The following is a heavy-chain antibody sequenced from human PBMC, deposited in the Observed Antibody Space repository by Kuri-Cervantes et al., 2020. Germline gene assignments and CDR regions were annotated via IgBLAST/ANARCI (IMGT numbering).Heavy chain of an antibody. V-gene: IGHV1-2*02. CDR2: INPNSGGT. Sequence: ASVKVSCKASGYTFTGYYMHWVRQAPGQGLEWMGWINPNSGGTTYAQKFQGRVTMTRDTSISTAYMELSRLRSDDTAVYYCARDFAPDRIPQWLVNYYGMDVWGQGTTVTVSS. CDR3: ARDFAPDRIPQWLVNYYGMDV. D-gene: IGHD6-19*01. J-gene: IGHJ6*02. CDR1: GYTFTGYY.